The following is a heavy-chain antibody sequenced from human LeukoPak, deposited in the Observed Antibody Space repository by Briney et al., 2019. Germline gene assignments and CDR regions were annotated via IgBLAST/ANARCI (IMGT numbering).Heavy chain of an antibody. CDR3: AKGTDTPGCFGS. D-gene: IGHD6-19*01. Sequence: GGSLRLSCAASGFTLGNYAMHWVRQAPGKGLEWVSGITGSGSSTYYAGSVKGRFTISRDNSKNTLYLQMTSLKDDDMAIYYCAKGTDTPGCFGSWGQGTPVIVSS. CDR1: GFTLGNYA. CDR2: ITGSGSST. J-gene: IGHJ4*02. V-gene: IGHV3-23*01.